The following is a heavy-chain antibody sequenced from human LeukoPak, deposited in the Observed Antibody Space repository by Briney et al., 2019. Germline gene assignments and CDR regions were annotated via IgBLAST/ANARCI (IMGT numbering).Heavy chain of an antibody. Sequence: GGSLRLSCAASGFAFNTYSMNWDRQAPGRGLEWVSAINGGSSIIHYADSVKGRFTISRDNAKNSLYLQMNSLRAEDTAVYYCARDVFDDFSLDYWGQGTLVTVSS. CDR2: INGGSSII. D-gene: IGHD3/OR15-3a*01. CDR1: GFAFNTYS. CDR3: ARDVFDDFSLDY. J-gene: IGHJ4*02. V-gene: IGHV3-21*01.